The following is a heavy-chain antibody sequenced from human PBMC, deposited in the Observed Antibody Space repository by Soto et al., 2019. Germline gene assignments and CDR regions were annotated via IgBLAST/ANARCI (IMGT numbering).Heavy chain of an antibody. CDR3: ARDGIYSAYGFTPNDY. V-gene: IGHV3-7*05. D-gene: IGHD5-12*01. J-gene: IGHJ4*02. CDR2: IKQDGSEK. CDR1: GFTFSNYW. Sequence: EVQLVESGGGLVQPGGSLRLSCAASGFTFSNYWMSWVRQAPGKGLEWVANIKQDGSEKYYVDSVKGRFTISRDNAENSLYLQMNSLRAEDTAVYYCARDGIYSAYGFTPNDYWGQGTLVTVSS.